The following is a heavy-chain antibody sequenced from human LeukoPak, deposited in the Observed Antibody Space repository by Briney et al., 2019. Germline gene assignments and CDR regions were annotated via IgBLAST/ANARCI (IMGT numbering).Heavy chain of an antibody. J-gene: IGHJ4*02. D-gene: IGHD3-10*01. CDR1: GGSISSYY. CDR2: IYYSGST. CDR3: ARHYYGFLSYFDY. Sequence: SETLSLTCTVSGGSISSYYWSWIRQPPGKGLEWIGYIYYSGSTNYNPSLKSRVTISVDTSKNQFSLKLSSVTAADTAVYYCARHYYGFLSYFDYWGQGTLVTVSS. V-gene: IGHV4-59*08.